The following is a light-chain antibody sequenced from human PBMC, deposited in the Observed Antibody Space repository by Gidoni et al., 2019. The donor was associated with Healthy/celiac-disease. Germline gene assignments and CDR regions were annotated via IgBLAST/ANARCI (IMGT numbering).Light chain of an antibody. CDR2: DAS. CDR3: QQYNSYSPT. CDR1: QSISSW. J-gene: IGKJ1*01. Sequence: DIQTTQSPSTLSASVGDRVTITCRASQSISSWLTWYQQKPGKAPKLLIYDASSLESGVPSRFSGSGSGTEFTLTISSLQPDDFATYYCQQYNSYSPTFGQXTKVEIK. V-gene: IGKV1-5*01.